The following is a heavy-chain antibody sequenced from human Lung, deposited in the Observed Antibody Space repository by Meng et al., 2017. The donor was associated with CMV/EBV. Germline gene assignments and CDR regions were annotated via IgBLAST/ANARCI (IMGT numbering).Heavy chain of an antibody. CDR2: VTPIVGIP. J-gene: IGHJ5*01. Sequence: SXXVSXKTSGGTFSDYTISWVRQAPRQGLEWMGRVTPIVGIPRYAQIFQDRVTITADKFTGTTYMELTGLTSTDTAVYYCETSRCSSATCRDAYNWFDSWGQGTLVTVSS. CDR3: ETSRCSSATCRDAYNWFDS. V-gene: IGHV1-69*02. D-gene: IGHD2-2*01. CDR1: GGTFSDYT.